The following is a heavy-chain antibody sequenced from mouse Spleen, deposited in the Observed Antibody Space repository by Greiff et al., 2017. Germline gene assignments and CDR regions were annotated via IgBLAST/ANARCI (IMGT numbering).Heavy chain of an antibody. CDR1: GFNIKDYY. CDR3: ASHTTVPYYFDY. J-gene: IGHJ2*01. V-gene: IGHV14-2*01. Sequence: EVQVVESGAELVKPGASVKLSCTASGFNIKDYYMHWVKQRTEQGLEWIGRIDPEDGETKYAPKFQGKATITADTSSNTAYLQLSSLTSEDTAVYYCASHTTVPYYFDYWGQGTTLTVSS. CDR2: IDPEDGET. D-gene: IGHD1-1*01.